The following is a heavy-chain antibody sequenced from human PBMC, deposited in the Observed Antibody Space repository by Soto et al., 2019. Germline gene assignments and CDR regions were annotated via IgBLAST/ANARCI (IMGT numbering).Heavy chain of an antibody. CDR1: GFTFSSYA. CDR2: ISGSGGST. D-gene: IGHD1-7*01. CDR3: AKGEPHNWNYLYGMDV. J-gene: IGHJ6*02. V-gene: IGHV3-23*01. Sequence: GGSLRLSCAASGFTFSSYAMSWVRQAPGKGLEWVSAISGSGGSTYYADSVKGRFTISRDNSKNTLYLQMNSLRAEDTAVYYCAKGEPHNWNYLYGMDVWGQGTTVTVSS.